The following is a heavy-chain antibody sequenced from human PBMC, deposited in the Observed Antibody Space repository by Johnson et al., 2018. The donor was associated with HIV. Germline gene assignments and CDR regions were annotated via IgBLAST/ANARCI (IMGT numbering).Heavy chain of an antibody. CDR2: ISSSGSTI. D-gene: IGHD6-6*01. CDR3: ARSGAASIAARGDAFDI. J-gene: IGHJ3*02. V-gene: IGHV3-11*04. CDR1: GFTFSDYY. Sequence: VQLVESGGDLVQPGKSLRLSCAASGFTFSDYYMSWIRQAPGKGLEWVSYISSSGSTIYYADSVKGRFTISRANAKNSLYLQMNSLRAEDTAVYYCARSGAASIAARGDAFDIWGQGTMVTVSS.